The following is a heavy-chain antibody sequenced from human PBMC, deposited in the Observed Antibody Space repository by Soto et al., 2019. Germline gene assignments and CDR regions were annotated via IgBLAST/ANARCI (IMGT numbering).Heavy chain of an antibody. CDR2: ISSGGGTI. V-gene: IGHV3-11*01. Sequence: GGSLRLSCAASGFTFSDYYMSWIRQAPGKGLEWVSYISSGGGTIYYADSVKGRFTISRDNAKSSLYLQMNSLRAEDTAVYYCAREYCSGGSCYQYFQHWGQGTLVTVSS. CDR1: GFTFSDYY. J-gene: IGHJ1*01. D-gene: IGHD2-15*01. CDR3: AREYCSGGSCYQYFQH.